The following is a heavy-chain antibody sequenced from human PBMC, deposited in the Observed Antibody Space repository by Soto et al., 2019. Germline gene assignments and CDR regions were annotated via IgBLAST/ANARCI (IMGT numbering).Heavy chain of an antibody. CDR2: MSGSSSTT. CDR3: AKNQERELPRVIDF. J-gene: IGHJ4*02. Sequence: GGSLRLSCATSGLSFSNYAMSWVRQAPGGGLEWVSSMSGSSSTTYYADSVKGRFTISRDRSKNTLYLQMSSLRAEDTALYYCAKNQERELPRVIDFWGQGTLVTVSS. V-gene: IGHV3-23*01. D-gene: IGHD1-7*01. CDR1: GLSFSNYA.